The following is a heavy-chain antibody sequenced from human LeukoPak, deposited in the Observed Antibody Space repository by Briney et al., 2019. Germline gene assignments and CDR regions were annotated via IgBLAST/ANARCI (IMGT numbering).Heavy chain of an antibody. CDR1: GFTFSSYW. CDR2: ISGSGGST. D-gene: IGHD5-12*01. CDR3: AKAEIVATPGDEGWAIDFDY. J-gene: IGHJ4*02. V-gene: IGHV3-23*01. Sequence: PGGSLRLSCTASGFTFSSYWMHWVRQAPGKGLEWVSAISGSGGSTYYADSVKGRFTISRDNSKNTLYLQMNSLRAEDTAVYYCAKAEIVATPGDEGWAIDFDYWGQGTLVTVSS.